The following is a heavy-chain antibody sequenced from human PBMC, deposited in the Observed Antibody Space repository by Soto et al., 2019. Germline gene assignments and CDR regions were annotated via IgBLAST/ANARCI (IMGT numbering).Heavy chain of an antibody. Sequence: EVQVVESGGGLVEPGGSLRLSCVASGFTFSSHDMHWVRQVTGKGLEWVSGIDSAGDTKYTASVKGRFTISRENAKNSLHLQMNSLSAGDTAVYYCARGGVRGVSWNWFDTWGQGTLVTVSS. V-gene: IGHV3-13*01. CDR2: IDSAGDT. J-gene: IGHJ5*02. CDR1: GFTFSSHD. D-gene: IGHD3-10*01. CDR3: ARGGVRGVSWNWFDT.